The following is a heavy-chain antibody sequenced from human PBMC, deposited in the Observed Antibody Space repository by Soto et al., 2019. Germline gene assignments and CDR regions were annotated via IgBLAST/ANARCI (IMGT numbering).Heavy chain of an antibody. CDR3: ARERPTTAAAYFYYGLNV. CDR2: IVHVFPSV. J-gene: IGHJ6*02. Sequence: QVQLVQSGAEVKRPGSSVKVSCKASGGAFNNYAIYWVRQAPGQGLEWLGTIVHVFPSVYSPPRFKGRLTISADGATDTVYMMLTSLKSEDTAVYYCARERPTTAAAYFYYGLNVWGQGTSVTVSS. D-gene: IGHD6-13*01. V-gene: IGHV1-69*18. CDR1: GGAFNNYA.